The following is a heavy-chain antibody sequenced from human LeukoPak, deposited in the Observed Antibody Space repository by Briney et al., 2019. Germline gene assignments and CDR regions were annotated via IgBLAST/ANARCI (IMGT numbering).Heavy chain of an antibody. CDR3: ARLYNHNWFDP. CDR2: IYYTGNT. D-gene: IGHD3-16*02. Sequence: KPSETLSLTCTVSGDSINSYYWSWIRQPPGRGLEWIGYIYYTGNTNYNPSLKSRVTISIDTSKNQFSLKLSSVTAADTAMYYCARLYNHNWFDPWGQGTLVTVSS. CDR1: GDSINSYY. V-gene: IGHV4-59*01. J-gene: IGHJ5*02.